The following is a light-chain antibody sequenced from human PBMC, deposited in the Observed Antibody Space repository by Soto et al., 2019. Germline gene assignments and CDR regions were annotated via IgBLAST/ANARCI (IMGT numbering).Light chain of an antibody. CDR3: QQSYITPYT. V-gene: IGKV1-39*01. J-gene: IGKJ2*01. Sequence: DIQMTQSPSSLSASVGDTVTITCRASQSISVHLNWYQQKPGKVPKLLIYAASNLRSGVSSSFSGSGSETDFALTISSLQPEDFATYYCQQSYITPYTFGQGTKLQIK. CDR2: AAS. CDR1: QSISVH.